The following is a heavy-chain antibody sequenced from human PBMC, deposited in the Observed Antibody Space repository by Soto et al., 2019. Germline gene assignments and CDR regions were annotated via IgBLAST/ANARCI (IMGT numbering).Heavy chain of an antibody. J-gene: IGHJ4*02. D-gene: IGHD6-13*01. Sequence: XSVKVSCNASGYPFIRYTLHWVRQAPGQSIEWMGWINAGNGNSKYSEKFHGRVSITRDTSAGTTYMELNSLRSEDTAVYYCARDEQQLIKFDYWGQGTPVTVSS. CDR3: ARDEQQLIKFDY. CDR1: GYPFIRYT. CDR2: INAGNGNS. V-gene: IGHV1-3*01.